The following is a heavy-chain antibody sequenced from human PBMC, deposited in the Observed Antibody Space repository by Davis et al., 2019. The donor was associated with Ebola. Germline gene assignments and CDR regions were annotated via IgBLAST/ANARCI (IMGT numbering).Heavy chain of an antibody. CDR2: INTHTGNP. V-gene: IGHV7-4-1*02. J-gene: IGHJ3*02. CDR3: ARHGPSIFDI. D-gene: IGHD4-17*01. Sequence: AASVKVSCKASGYNFNDYYMHWVRQAPGQGPEWMGWINTHTGNPAYARGFTGRFVFSLDTSVSTAYLQITSLQAEDTALYFCARHGPSIFDIWGQGTMVTVSS. CDR1: GYNFNDYY.